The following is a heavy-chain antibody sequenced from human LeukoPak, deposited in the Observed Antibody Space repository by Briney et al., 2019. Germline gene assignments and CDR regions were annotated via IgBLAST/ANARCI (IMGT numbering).Heavy chain of an antibody. V-gene: IGHV3-23*01. Sequence: GGSLRLSCAASGFTFSSYAMSWVRQAPGKGLEWVSAIRGSGGSTYYADSVKGRFTISRDNSKNTLYLQMNSLRAEDTAVYYCAKETRMTTGTTGDYWGQGTLVTCSS. CDR1: GFTFSSYA. D-gene: IGHD4-11*01. CDR3: AKETRMTTGTTGDY. J-gene: IGHJ4*02. CDR2: IRGSGGST.